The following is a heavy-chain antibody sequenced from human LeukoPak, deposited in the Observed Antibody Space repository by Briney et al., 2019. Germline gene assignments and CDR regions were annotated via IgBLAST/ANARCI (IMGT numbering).Heavy chain of an antibody. CDR3: ARNFYFDSSGYYHY. D-gene: IGHD3-22*01. V-gene: IGHV1-2*02. CDR2: INPNSGGT. Sequence: GASVKVSCKVSGYTLTELSMHWVRQAPGQGLEWMGWINPNSGGTNYAQKFQGRVTMTRDTSISTAYMELSRLRSDDTAVYYCARNFYFDSSGYYHYWGQGTLVTVSS. CDR1: GYTLTELS. J-gene: IGHJ4*02.